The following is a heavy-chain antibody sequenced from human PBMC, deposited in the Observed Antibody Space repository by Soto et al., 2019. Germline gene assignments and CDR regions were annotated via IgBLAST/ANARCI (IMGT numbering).Heavy chain of an antibody. V-gene: IGHV1-3*01. Sequence: ASVKVSCKASGYTFTSYAMHWVRQAPGQRLEWMGWINAGNGNTKYSQKFQGRVTITRDTSASTAYMELSSLRSEDTAVYYCARAAPFMITFGGVTLDYWGQGTLVTVSS. CDR1: GYTFTSYA. CDR2: INAGNGNT. D-gene: IGHD3-16*01. J-gene: IGHJ4*02. CDR3: ARAAPFMITFGGVTLDY.